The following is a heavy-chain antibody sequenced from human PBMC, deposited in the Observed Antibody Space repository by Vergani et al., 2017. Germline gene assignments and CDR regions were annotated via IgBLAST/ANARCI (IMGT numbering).Heavy chain of an antibody. J-gene: IGHJ4*02. D-gene: IGHD3-9*01. V-gene: IGHV3-30*02. Sequence: QVQLVESGGGVVQPGGSLRPSCEASGFTFSSYGMHWVRKAPGKGLEWGAFIRYDGSNKYYADSVKGRFTISRDNSKNTLYLQMNSLNAEDTAVYYCAKRIDHYDILTGYYLLGGLDYWGQGTLVTVSS. CDR2: IRYDGSNK. CDR3: AKRIDHYDILTGYYLLGGLDY. CDR1: GFTFSSYG.